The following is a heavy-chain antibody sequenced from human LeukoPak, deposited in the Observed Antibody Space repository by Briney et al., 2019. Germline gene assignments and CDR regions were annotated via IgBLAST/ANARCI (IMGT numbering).Heavy chain of an antibody. V-gene: IGHV1-2*02. J-gene: IGHJ3*02. CDR3: AREAYYDILTGYYRSPYAFDI. D-gene: IGHD3-9*01. CDR2: INPNSGGT. CDR1: GYTFTGYY. Sequence: ASVKVSCKASGYTFTGYYMHWVRQAPGQGLEWMGWINPNSGGTNYAQKFQGRVTMTRDTSISTAYMELSRLRSDDTAVYYCAREAYYDILTGYYRSPYAFDIWGQGTMVTVSS.